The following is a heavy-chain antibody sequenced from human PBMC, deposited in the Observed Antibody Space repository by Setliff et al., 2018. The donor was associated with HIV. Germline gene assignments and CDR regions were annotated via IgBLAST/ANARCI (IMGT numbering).Heavy chain of an antibody. CDR2: IKQDGSEK. CDR3: ARGARGYSYG. V-gene: IGHV3-7*01. D-gene: IGHD5-18*01. J-gene: IGHJ4*02. Sequence: ETLSLTCAVSGGSISSSNWWSWVRQPPGKGLEWVANIKQDGSEKYYVESVKGRFTISRDNANNSLYLQMNSLRAEDTAVYYCARGARGYSYGWGQGTLVTVSS. CDR1: GGSISSSNW.